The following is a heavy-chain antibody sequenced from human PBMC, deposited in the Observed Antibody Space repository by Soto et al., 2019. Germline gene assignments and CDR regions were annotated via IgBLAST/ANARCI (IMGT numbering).Heavy chain of an antibody. Sequence: QVQLVQSGAEVKKPGSSVKISCKALGGSFSDYAISWVRQAPGQVLEWMGGIIRIFGIPKYGQKFQDRVTFTAHESTNTAYLELSRLPSEDMAVYYYARDHARRGWSYLDLWGQRTQVTVSS. J-gene: IGHJ4*02. CDR2: IIRIFGIP. CDR1: GGSFSDYA. CDR3: ARDHARRGWSYLDL. V-gene: IGHV1-69*01. D-gene: IGHD2-15*01.